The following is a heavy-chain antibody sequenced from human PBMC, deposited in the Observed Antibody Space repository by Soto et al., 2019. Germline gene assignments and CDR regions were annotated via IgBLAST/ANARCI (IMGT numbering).Heavy chain of an antibody. D-gene: IGHD3-10*01. CDR1: GFTFSSYG. J-gene: IGHJ6*02. CDR2: ISTDGSDK. Sequence: QVQLVESGGGAVQPGRSLRLSCAASGFTFSSYGMHWVRQAPGKGLEWVAVISTDGSDKYYADSVKGRFTISRDNAKNTLYLQLNRTRAEDTSLYYCARDRLYCSGLIDVWCQGTTVTVSS. CDR3: ARDRLYCSGLIDV. V-gene: IGHV3-30-3*01.